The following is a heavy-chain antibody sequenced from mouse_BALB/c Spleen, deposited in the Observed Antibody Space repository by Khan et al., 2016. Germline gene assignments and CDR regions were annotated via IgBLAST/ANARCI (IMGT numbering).Heavy chain of an antibody. Sequence: QVQLQQSGAELVKPGASVKLSCKASGYTFTSYYMYWVKQRPGQGLEWIGEINPSNGGTNFNEKFKSKATLTVDQSSSTAYMQLSSLTSEDSAVYYCTTGDYWGQGTTLTVSS. CDR3: TTGDY. J-gene: IGHJ2*01. CDR1: GYTFTSYY. V-gene: IGHV1S81*02. D-gene: IGHD4-1*01. CDR2: INPSNGGT.